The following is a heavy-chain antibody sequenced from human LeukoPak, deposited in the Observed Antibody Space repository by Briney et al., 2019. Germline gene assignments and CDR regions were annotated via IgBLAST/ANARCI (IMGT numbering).Heavy chain of an antibody. Sequence: PSETLSLTCAVYGGSFSGYYWSWIRQPPGKGLEWIGEINHSGSTNYNPSLKSRVTISVDTSKNQFSLKLSSVTAADTAVYYCASSRRRGMVTPHYFDYWGQGTLVTVSS. J-gene: IGHJ4*02. CDR3: ASSRRRGMVTPHYFDY. CDR2: INHSGST. D-gene: IGHD3-16*01. CDR1: GGSFSGYY. V-gene: IGHV4-34*01.